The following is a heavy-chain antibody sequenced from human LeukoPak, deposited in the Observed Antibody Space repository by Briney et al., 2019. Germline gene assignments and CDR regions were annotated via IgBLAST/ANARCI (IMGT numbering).Heavy chain of an antibody. J-gene: IGHJ4*02. CDR2: INQDGSAK. CDR1: GFTFSNSW. V-gene: IGHV3-7*05. CDR3: ARDSGYNAFDY. D-gene: IGHD5-12*01. Sequence: PGGSLRLSCADSGFTFSNSWMAWVRQAPGRGLEWVANINQDGSAKTCVDSVKGRFTISRANAKNSLYLQMNSLRAEDTAVYYCARDSGYNAFDYWGQGTLVTVSS.